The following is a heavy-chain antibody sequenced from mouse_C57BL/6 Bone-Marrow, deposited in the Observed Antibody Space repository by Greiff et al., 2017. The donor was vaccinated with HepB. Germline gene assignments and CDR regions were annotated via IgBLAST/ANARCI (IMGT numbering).Heavy chain of an antibody. V-gene: IGHV5-6*01. J-gene: IGHJ1*03. Sequence: EVHLVESGGDLVKPGGSLKLSCAASGFTFSSYGMSWVRQTPDKRLEWVATISSGGSYTYYPDSVKGRFTISRDNAKNTLYLQMSSLKSEDTAMYYCARPQLGPSYWYFDVWGTGTTVTVSS. CDR1: GFTFSSYG. CDR3: ARPQLGPSYWYFDV. D-gene: IGHD4-1*02. CDR2: ISSGGSYT.